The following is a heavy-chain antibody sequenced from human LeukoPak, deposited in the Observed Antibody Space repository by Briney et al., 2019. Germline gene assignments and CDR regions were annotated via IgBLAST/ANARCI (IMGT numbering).Heavy chain of an antibody. CDR2: ISYDGSNK. V-gene: IGHV3-30*03. CDR1: GFTFSRYG. CDR3: ARDGAAAGKPFDY. D-gene: IGHD6-13*01. Sequence: GRSLRLSCAASGFTFSRYGMHWVRQAPGKGLEWVTVISYDGSNKYYEDSVKGRFTISRDNSKNTLYLQMNSLRAEDTAVYYCARDGAAAGKPFDYWGQGTLVTVSS. J-gene: IGHJ4*02.